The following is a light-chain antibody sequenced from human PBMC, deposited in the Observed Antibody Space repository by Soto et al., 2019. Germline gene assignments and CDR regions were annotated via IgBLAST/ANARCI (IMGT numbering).Light chain of an antibody. Sequence: PGERATLSCRASQSVDTFLVWYQQKPGQAPRLLIYDASSRATGIPDRFSGSGSGTDFTLTISSLEPEDFAVYYCQQRSNWPPGTFGGATKVHI. CDR2: DAS. CDR1: QSVDTF. J-gene: IGKJ4*01. V-gene: IGKV3-11*01. CDR3: QQRSNWPPGT.